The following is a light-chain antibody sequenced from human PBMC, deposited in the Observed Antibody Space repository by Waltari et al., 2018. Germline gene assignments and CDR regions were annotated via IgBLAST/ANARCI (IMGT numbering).Light chain of an antibody. CDR3: QAWDGSTVV. J-gene: IGLJ2*01. CDR2: RDT. CDR1: KLGNKY. Sequence: YELTQPPSVSVSPGQTGSITCSGDKLGNKYTSWYHQKPGQSPVLVIYRDTKRPSGIPERFSGSNSGNTATLTISGTQAMDEADDYCQAWDGSTVVFGGGTKLTVL. V-gene: IGLV3-1*01.